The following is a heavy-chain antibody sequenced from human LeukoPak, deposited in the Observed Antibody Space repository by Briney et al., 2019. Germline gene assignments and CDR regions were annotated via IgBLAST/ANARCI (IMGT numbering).Heavy chain of an antibody. Sequence: SETLSLTCTVSSGSISTSNYYWGWVRQPPGKALEWIGNIFYTGSTYYSPSLKGRVTISVDTSKNQFSLKLSSVTAADTAVYYCARVQESQIDYYFDYWGQGTLVTVSS. J-gene: IGHJ4*02. V-gene: IGHV4-39*07. CDR1: SGSISTSNYY. D-gene: IGHD3-9*01. CDR3: ARVQESQIDYYFDY. CDR2: IFYTGST.